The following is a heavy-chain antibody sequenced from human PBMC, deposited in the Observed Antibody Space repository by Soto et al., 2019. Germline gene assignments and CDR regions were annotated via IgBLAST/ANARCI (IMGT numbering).Heavy chain of an antibody. D-gene: IGHD3-22*01. J-gene: IGHJ6*02. CDR3: ARDKGDSSGYYYGYYYYGMDV. CDR1: GGTFSSYA. Sequence: QVQLVQSGAEVQKPGSSVKVSCKASGGTFSSYAISWVRQAPGQGLEWMGGIIPIFGTANYAQKFQGRVTITADESTSTAYMELSSRRSEDTAVYYCARDKGDSSGYYYGYYYYGMDVWGQGTTVTVSS. V-gene: IGHV1-69*01. CDR2: IIPIFGTA.